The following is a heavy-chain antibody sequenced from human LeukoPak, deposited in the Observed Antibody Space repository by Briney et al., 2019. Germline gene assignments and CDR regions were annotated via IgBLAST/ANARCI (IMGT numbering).Heavy chain of an antibody. V-gene: IGHV1-2*02. J-gene: IGHJ6*03. D-gene: IGHD4-23*01. Sequence: ASVKVSCKASGYTFTGYYMHWVRQAPGQGLEWMGWINPNSGGTNYAQKFQGRVTTTRDTSISTAYMELRSLRSDDTAVYYCARDSVGYYYYYYMDVWGKGTTVTVS. CDR3: ARDSVGYYYYYYMDV. CDR2: INPNSGGT. CDR1: GYTFTGYY.